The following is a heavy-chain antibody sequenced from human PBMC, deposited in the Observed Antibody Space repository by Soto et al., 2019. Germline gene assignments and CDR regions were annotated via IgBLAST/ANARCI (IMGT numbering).Heavy chain of an antibody. CDR3: AKDPHPFFYWGVGGYFDY. CDR2: ISWNSGSI. Sequence: EVQLVESGGGLVQPGRSLRLSCAASGFTFDDYAMHWVRQAPGKGLEWVSGISWNSGSIGYADSVKGRFTISRDNAKNSLYLQMNSLRAEDTALYYCAKDPHPFFYWGVGGYFDYWGQGTLVTVSS. CDR1: GFTFDDYA. D-gene: IGHD7-27*01. V-gene: IGHV3-9*01. J-gene: IGHJ4*02.